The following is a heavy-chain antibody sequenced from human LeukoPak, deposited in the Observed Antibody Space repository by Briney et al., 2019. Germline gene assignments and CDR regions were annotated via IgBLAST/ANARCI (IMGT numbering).Heavy chain of an antibody. Sequence: SKTLSLTCTVSGGSISSYYWSWIRQPPGKGLEWIGYIYYSGSTNYNPSLKSRVTISVDTSKNQFSLKLSSVTAADTAVYYGARGEAAAARNWFDPWGQGTLVTVSS. CDR1: GGSISSYY. D-gene: IGHD6-13*01. CDR3: ARGEAAAARNWFDP. CDR2: IYYSGST. J-gene: IGHJ5*02. V-gene: IGHV4-59*01.